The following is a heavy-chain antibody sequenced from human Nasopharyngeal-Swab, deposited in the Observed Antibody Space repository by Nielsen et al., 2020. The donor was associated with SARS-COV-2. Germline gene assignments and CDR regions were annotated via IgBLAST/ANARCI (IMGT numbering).Heavy chain of an antibody. D-gene: IGHD6-19*01. J-gene: IGHJ6*02. CDR2: ISYDGGKK. V-gene: IGHV3-30*03. CDR1: GFTFGYYG. CDR3: ARDIGHSSGWYSYYSYGMDV. Sequence: GASLKISCAASGFTFGYYGMHWVRQAPGKGLEWVAVISYDGGKKYYVDSVKGRLTISRDNSKNTLYLQMNSLRAEDTAVYYCARDIGHSSGWYSYYSYGMDVWGQGTTVTVSS.